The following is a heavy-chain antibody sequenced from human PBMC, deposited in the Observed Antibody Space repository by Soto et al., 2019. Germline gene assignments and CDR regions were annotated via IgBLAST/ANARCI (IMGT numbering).Heavy chain of an antibody. CDR3: ARTDYYDSSGSFDP. D-gene: IGHD3-22*01. CDR2: IYYSGST. V-gene: IGHV4-59*01. CDR1: GGSISSYY. Sequence: SETLSLTCTVSGGSISSYYCSWIRQPPGKGLEWIGYIYYSGSTNYNPSLKSRVTISVDTSKNQFSLKLSSVTAADTAVYYCARTDYYDSSGSFDPWGQGTLVTVSS. J-gene: IGHJ5*02.